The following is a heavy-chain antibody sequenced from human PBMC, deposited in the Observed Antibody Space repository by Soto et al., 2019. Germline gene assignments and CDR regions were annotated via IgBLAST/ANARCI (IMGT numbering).Heavy chain of an antibody. V-gene: IGHV3-23*01. D-gene: IGHD6-13*01. Sequence: GGSLRLSCAASGFTFSSYAMSWVRQAPGKGLGWVSAISGSGGSTYYADSVKGRFTISRDNSKNTLYLQMHSLRAEDTAVYYCAKGVSSSWYSYYYYGMDVWGQGTTVTVSS. CDR1: GFTFSSYA. CDR2: ISGSGGST. J-gene: IGHJ6*02. CDR3: AKGVSSSWYSYYYYGMDV.